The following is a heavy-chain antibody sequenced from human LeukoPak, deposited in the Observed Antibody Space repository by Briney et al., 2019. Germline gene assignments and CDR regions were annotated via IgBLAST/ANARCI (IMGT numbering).Heavy chain of an antibody. CDR2: ISSSSSYI. D-gene: IGHD2-15*01. V-gene: IGHV3-21*01. CDR1: GFTFSSYS. J-gene: IGHJ6*02. Sequence: KPGGSLRLSCAASGFTFSSYSVNWVRQAPGKGLEWVSSISSSSSYIYYADSVKGRFTISRDNAKNSLYLQMNSLRAEDTAVYYCARDSPLGYCSGGSCYPHGMDVWGQGTTVTVSS. CDR3: ARDSPLGYCSGGSCYPHGMDV.